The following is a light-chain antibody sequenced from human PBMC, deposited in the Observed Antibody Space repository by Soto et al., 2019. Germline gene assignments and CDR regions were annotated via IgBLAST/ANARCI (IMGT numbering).Light chain of an antibody. CDR1: QSISSW. CDR2: DAS. J-gene: IGKJ4*01. CDR3: QQYNTYSSFT. Sequence: DIQMTQSPSTLSASVGDRVTITCRASQSISSWLAWYQQKLGRAPRLLIYDASSLESGVPSRFSGSGYGTEFTLTISSLQPDDFATYYCQQYNTYSSFTFGGGTKVEIK. V-gene: IGKV1-5*01.